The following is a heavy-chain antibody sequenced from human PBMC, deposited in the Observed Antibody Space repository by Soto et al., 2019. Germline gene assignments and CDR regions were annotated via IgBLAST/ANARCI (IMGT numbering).Heavy chain of an antibody. Sequence: QITLNESGPTQVKPRQTLTLICTFSGFSLTTSGVGVGWIRQSPGKAPEWLALIYWDDDKRYSPSLKSRLTTTKDTSKNQVVLTMADLDPADTATYYCAHRVLRTVFGLVTTTAIYFDFWGQGTPVAVSS. J-gene: IGHJ4*02. CDR2: IYWDDDK. CDR1: GFSLTTSGVG. D-gene: IGHD3-3*01. CDR3: AHRVLRTVFGLVTTTAIYFDF. V-gene: IGHV2-5*02.